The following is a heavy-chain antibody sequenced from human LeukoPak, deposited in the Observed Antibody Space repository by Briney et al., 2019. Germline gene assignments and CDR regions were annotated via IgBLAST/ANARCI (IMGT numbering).Heavy chain of an antibody. Sequence: PGGSLRLSCAASGFTFSSYALSWVRQAPGKGLEWVSAISGSGGRTYYADSVKGRFTISRDNSKNTLYLQMNSLRAEDTAVYYCARVVPAVAGGYYYYGMDVWGQGTTVTVSS. CDR3: ARVVPAVAGGYYYYGMDV. D-gene: IGHD2-2*01. V-gene: IGHV3-23*01. CDR2: ISGSGGRT. CDR1: GFTFSSYA. J-gene: IGHJ6*02.